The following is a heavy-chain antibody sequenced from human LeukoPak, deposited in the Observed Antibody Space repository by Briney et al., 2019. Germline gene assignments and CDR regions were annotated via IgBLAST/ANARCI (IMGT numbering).Heavy chain of an antibody. J-gene: IGHJ6*03. CDR3: ARVPRGYGSGSYPYYYYYMDV. V-gene: IGHV4-59*01. D-gene: IGHD3-10*01. CDR2: IYYSGST. CDR1: GGSISSYY. Sequence: KPSETLSLTCTVSGGSISSYYWSWIRQPPGKGLEWIGYIYYSGSTNYNPSLKSRVTISVDTSKNQFSLKLSSVTAADTAVYYCARVPRGYGSGSYPYYYYYMDVWGKGTTVTVSS.